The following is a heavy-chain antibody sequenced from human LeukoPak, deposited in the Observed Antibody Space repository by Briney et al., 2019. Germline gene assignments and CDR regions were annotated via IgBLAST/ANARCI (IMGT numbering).Heavy chain of an antibody. J-gene: IGHJ4*02. V-gene: IGHV3-48*03. CDR2: ISSSGSTI. D-gene: IGHD4-23*01. CDR3: ARETTVVTPWSFLDY. Sequence: GGSLRLSCAASGFTFSSYEMNWVRQAPGKGLEWVSYISSSGSTIYYADSVKGRFTISRDNAKNSLYLQMNSLRAEDTAVYYCARETTVVTPWSFLDYWGQGTLVTVSS. CDR1: GFTFSSYE.